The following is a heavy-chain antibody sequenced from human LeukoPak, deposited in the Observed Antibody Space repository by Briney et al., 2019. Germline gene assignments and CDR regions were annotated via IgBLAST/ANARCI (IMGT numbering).Heavy chain of an antibody. Sequence: ASVKVSCKASGYTFTGYYMHWVRQAPGQGLEWMGWINPSSGGTNYAQKFQGRVTMTRDTSISTAYMELNSLRAEDTAVYYCARAYDLDYWGQGTLVTVSS. CDR2: INPSSGGT. V-gene: IGHV1-2*02. CDR3: ARAYDLDY. J-gene: IGHJ4*02. CDR1: GYTFTGYY. D-gene: IGHD3-22*01.